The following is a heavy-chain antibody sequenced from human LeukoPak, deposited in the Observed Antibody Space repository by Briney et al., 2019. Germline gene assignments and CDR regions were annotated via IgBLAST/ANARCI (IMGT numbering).Heavy chain of an antibody. CDR3: AKDGAVTTEYYFDY. Sequence: GGSLRLSCAASGFTFDDYAMHWVRQAPGKGLEWVSLISWDGGSTYYADSVKGRFTISRDNSKNSPYLQMNSLRAEDTALYYCAKDGAVTTEYYFDYWGQGTLVTVSS. D-gene: IGHD4-17*01. CDR2: ISWDGGST. CDR1: GFTFDDYA. V-gene: IGHV3-43D*04. J-gene: IGHJ4*02.